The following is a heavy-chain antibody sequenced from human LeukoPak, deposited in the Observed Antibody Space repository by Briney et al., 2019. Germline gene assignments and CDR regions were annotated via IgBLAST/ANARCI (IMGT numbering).Heavy chain of an antibody. Sequence: GGSLRLSCAFSVHTFSSYSMNWVRQAPGKGLEWVSSISSSSSYIYYADSVKGRFTISRDNAKNSLYLQMNSLRAEDTAVYYCARDGYSSSWYLNWGQGTLVTVSS. CDR2: ISSSSSYI. D-gene: IGHD6-13*01. V-gene: IGHV3-21*01. CDR3: ARDGYSSSWYLN. CDR1: VHTFSSYS. J-gene: IGHJ4*02.